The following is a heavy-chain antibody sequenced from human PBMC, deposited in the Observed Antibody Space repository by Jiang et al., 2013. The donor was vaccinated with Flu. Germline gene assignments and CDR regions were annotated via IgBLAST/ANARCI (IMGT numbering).Heavy chain of an antibody. CDR2: ISYDGSNK. J-gene: IGHJ5*02. CDR3: AREGYYDSSGYFENWFDP. CDR1: GFTFSSYA. Sequence: RLSCAASGFTFSSYAMHWVRQAPGKGLEWVAVISYDGSNKYYADSVKGRFTISRDNSKNTLYLQMNSLRAEDTAVYYCAREGYYDSSGYFENWFDPWGQGTLVTVSS. D-gene: IGHD3-22*01. V-gene: IGHV3-30-3*01.